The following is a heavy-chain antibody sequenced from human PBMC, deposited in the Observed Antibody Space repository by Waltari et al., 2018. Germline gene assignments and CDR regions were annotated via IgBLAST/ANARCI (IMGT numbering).Heavy chain of an antibody. CDR3: TRDRIAARRGSLGYYYYMDV. CDR2: IRSKAYGGTT. Sequence: EVQLVESGGGLVQPGRSLRLSCTASGFTFGDYAMSWVRQAPGTGLEWVGFIRSKAYGGTTEYAASVKGRFTISRDDSKSIAYLQMNSLKTEDTAVYYCTRDRIAARRGSLGYYYYMDVWGKGTTVTVSS. V-gene: IGHV3-49*04. D-gene: IGHD6-6*01. CDR1: GFTFGDYA. J-gene: IGHJ6*03.